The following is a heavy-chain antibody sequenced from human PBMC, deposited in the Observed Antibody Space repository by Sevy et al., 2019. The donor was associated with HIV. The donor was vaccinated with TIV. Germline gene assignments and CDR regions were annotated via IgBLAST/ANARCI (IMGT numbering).Heavy chain of an antibody. J-gene: IGHJ6*02. Sequence: GGSLRLSCAASGFTFSSYWMSWVRQAPGKGLEWVANIKQDGSEKYYVDSVKGRFTISRDNAKNSLYLQMNSLRAEDTGMYYRARDLLGVAAAGTWADYYYGMDVWGQGTTVTVSS. CDR2: IKQDGSEK. CDR1: GFTFSSYW. V-gene: IGHV3-7*03. CDR3: ARDLLGVAAAGTWADYYYGMDV. D-gene: IGHD6-13*01.